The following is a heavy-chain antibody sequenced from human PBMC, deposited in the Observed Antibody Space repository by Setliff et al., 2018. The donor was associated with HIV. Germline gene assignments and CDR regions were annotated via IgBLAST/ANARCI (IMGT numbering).Heavy chain of an antibody. CDR2: IYHSGST. Sequence: SETLSLTCAVSGYSISSGYYWGWIRQPPGKGLEWIGSIYHSGSTYNNPSLKSRVTISVDTSKNQFSLKLSSVTAADTAVYYCARIYDSSGYYRAPIGWFDPWGQGTLVTVSS. D-gene: IGHD3-22*01. CDR3: ARIYDSSGYYRAPIGWFDP. J-gene: IGHJ5*02. CDR1: GYSISSGYY. V-gene: IGHV4-38-2*01.